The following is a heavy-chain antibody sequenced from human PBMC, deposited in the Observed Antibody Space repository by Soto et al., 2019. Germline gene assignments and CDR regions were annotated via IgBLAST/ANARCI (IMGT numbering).Heavy chain of an antibody. CDR3: AKAFCTGTSCYLLHY. J-gene: IGHJ4*02. V-gene: IGHV3-23*01. CDR1: GFTFSNYA. CDR2: ISSSGGST. Sequence: HPGGSLRLSCAASGFTFSNYAMNWVRQAPGKGLEWVSGISSSGGSTYYADSVKGRFTISRDNSKNTLYLQMNSLRGEDTALYYCAKAFCTGTSCYLLHYWGQGTLVTVSS. D-gene: IGHD2-2*01.